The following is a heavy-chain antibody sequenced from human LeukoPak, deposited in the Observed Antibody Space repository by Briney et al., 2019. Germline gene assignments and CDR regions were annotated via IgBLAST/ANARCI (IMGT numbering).Heavy chain of an antibody. Sequence: GESLKISCKGSGYSFTSYWIGWGRQMPGKGLEGMGIIYPGDSDTRYSPSFQGQVTISAEKSISTAYLQWSSLKASETVMYYCARQVDTALDYYYMDVWGKGTTVTVSS. CDR1: GYSFTSYW. J-gene: IGHJ6*03. V-gene: IGHV5-51*01. D-gene: IGHD5-18*01. CDR3: ARQVDTALDYYYMDV. CDR2: IYPGDSDT.